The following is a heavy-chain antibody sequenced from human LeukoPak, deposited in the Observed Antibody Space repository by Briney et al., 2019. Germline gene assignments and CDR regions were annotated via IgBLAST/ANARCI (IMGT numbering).Heavy chain of an antibody. CDR3: ARHAGAAAGTDDAFDI. CDR2: IYYSGST. D-gene: IGHD6-13*01. V-gene: IGHV4-59*08. J-gene: IGHJ3*02. CDR1: GGSISSYY. Sequence: SETLSLTCTVSGGSISSYYWSWIRQPPGKGLEWIGYIYYSGSTNYNPSLKSRVTISVDTSKNQFSLKLSSVTAADTAVYYCARHAGAAAGTDDAFDIWGQGTMVTVSS.